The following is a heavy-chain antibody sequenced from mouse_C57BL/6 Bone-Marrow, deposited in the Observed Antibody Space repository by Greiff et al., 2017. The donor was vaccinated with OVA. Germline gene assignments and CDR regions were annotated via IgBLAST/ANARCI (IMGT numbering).Heavy chain of an antibody. Sequence: QVQLQQPGAELVRPGSSVKLSCKASGYTFTSYWMHWVKQRPIQGLEWIGNIDPSDSDTHYNQKFKDKATLTVDKSSSTAYMQLSSLTSEDSAVYYCARWDLGQGYWGQGTTLTVSS. J-gene: IGHJ2*01. CDR2: IDPSDSDT. CDR1: GYTFTSYW. CDR3: ARWDLGQGY. V-gene: IGHV1-52*01. D-gene: IGHD3-3*01.